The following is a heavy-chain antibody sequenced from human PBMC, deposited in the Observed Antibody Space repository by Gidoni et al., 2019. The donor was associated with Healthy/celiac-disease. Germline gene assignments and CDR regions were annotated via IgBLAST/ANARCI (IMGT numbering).Heavy chain of an antibody. Sequence: QVQLQESGPGLVKPSETLSLTCTVSGGSISSYYWSWIRQPPGKGLEWIGYIYYSESTNYNPSLKSRVTISVDTSKNQFSLKLSSVTAADTAVYYCARHEGIAAAGLYYYYYGMDVWGQGTTVTVSS. CDR3: ARHEGIAAAGLYYYYYGMDV. V-gene: IGHV4-59*08. J-gene: IGHJ6*02. CDR2: IYYSEST. CDR1: GGSISSYY. D-gene: IGHD6-13*01.